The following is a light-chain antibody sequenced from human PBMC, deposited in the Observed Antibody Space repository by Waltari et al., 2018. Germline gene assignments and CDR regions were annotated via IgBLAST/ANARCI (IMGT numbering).Light chain of an antibody. J-gene: IGLJ3*02. CDR1: KSDVGFYNY. Sequence: QSALTQPASVSGSPGQSITISCTGTKSDVGFYNYVSWYQQHPGKAPKVIIYDVSQRPSWISNRFSGSKSGNTASLIISGLQADDEADYYCKSYTGTGSWVFGGGTKLTVL. V-gene: IGLV2-14*03. CDR2: DVS. CDR3: KSYTGTGSWV.